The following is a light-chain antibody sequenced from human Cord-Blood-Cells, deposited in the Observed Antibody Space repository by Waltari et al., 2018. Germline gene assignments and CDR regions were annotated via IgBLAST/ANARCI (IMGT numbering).Light chain of an antibody. CDR1: SSNIGSNT. V-gene: IGLV1-44*01. J-gene: IGLJ2*01. Sequence: QSVLTQPPSASGTPGQRVTISCSGSSSNIGSNTVNWYQQLPGTAPKLLIYSNNQRPSGVPYRCSGSKSGTSASLAISGLQSEDEADYYCAAWDASLNGPVFGGGTKLTVL. CDR3: AAWDASLNGPV. CDR2: SNN.